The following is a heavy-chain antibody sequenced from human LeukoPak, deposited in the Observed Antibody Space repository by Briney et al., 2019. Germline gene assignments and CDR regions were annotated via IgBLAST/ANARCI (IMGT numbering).Heavy chain of an antibody. CDR2: IYYSGST. Sequence: SETLSLTCTVSGGSISSYYWSWIRQPPGEGLEWIGYIYYSGSTNYSPSLKSRVTISVDTSKNQFSLKLSSVTAADTAVYYCARLRGYSYGGIDYWGQGTLVTVSS. V-gene: IGHV4-59*08. CDR1: GGSISSYY. D-gene: IGHD5-18*01. J-gene: IGHJ4*02. CDR3: ARLRGYSYGGIDY.